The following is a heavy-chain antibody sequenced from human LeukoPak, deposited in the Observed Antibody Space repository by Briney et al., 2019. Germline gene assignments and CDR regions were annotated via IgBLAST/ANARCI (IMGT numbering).Heavy chain of an antibody. J-gene: IGHJ5*02. D-gene: IGHD4/OR15-4a*01. CDR2: IRYDGSNK. CDR3: AKQQALVGANWFDP. Sequence: GGSLRLSCAASGFTFTNYGMHWVRQAPGKGLEWVAFIRYDGSNKYYADSVKGRYTISRDNSKNTLYLQMNSLRAEDTAVYYCAKQQALVGANWFDPWGQGTLVTVSS. CDR1: GFTFTNYG. V-gene: IGHV3-30*02.